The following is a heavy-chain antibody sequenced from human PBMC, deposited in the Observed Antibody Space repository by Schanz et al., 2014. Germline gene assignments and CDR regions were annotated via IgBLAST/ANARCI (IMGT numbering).Heavy chain of an antibody. V-gene: IGHV3-30*03. Sequence: GGSLRLSCAASGFTFSDYYMTWIRQAPGKGLNWVAVISSDGTNKYYADSVQGRFTLSKDFSKDTLYLQLTSLRPEDTAVYYCARKTDSSGTGDYWGQGTLVTVSS. D-gene: IGHD6-19*01. CDR3: ARKTDSSGTGDY. CDR1: GFTFSDYY. CDR2: ISSDGTNK. J-gene: IGHJ4*02.